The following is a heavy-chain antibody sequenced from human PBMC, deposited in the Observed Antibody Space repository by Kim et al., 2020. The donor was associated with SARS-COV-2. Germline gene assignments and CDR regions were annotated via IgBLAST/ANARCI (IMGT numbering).Heavy chain of an antibody. D-gene: IGHD2-21*01. Sequence: GGSLRLSCAASGFTFSTYGMHWVRQAPGKGLEWVAVISYDGSNKYYADSVKGRFTISRDNSKNTLYLQMHSLRAEDTAVYYCAKGPYCSSTRQREAYCGGDCCPGEYYFDYWGQGTLVTVSS. J-gene: IGHJ4*02. CDR3: AKGPYCSSTRQREAYCGGDCCPGEYYFDY. CDR2: ISYDGSNK. V-gene: IGHV3-30*18. CDR1: GFTFSTYG.